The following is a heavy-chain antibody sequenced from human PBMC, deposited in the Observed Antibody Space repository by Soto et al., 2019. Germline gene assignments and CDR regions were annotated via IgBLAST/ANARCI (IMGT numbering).Heavy chain of an antibody. CDR3: ARKEAMGKYYYYYGMDV. Sequence: PSVKVSCKASGYTFTSYDINWVRQATGQGLEWMGWTNPNSGNTGYAQKFQGRVTMTRNTSISTAYMELSSLRSEDTAVYYCARKEAMGKYYYYYGMDVWGQGTTVTVSS. J-gene: IGHJ6*02. CDR2: TNPNSGNT. V-gene: IGHV1-8*01. CDR1: GYTFTSYD. D-gene: IGHD5-18*01.